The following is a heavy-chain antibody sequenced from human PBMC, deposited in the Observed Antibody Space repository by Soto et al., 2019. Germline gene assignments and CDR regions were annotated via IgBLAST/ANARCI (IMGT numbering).Heavy chain of an antibody. Sequence: SETLSLTCTVSGASISSGRSYWSWIRQHPGKGLEWIGYMFYSGSTYYHPSLKSRVNISAYTSKNQFSLRLTSVTPADTAVYCCARDIGYGHFDSWGQGTLVTVSS. CDR3: ARDIGYGHFDS. CDR2: MFYSGST. V-gene: IGHV4-31*02. J-gene: IGHJ4*02. CDR1: GASISSGRSY. D-gene: IGHD5-12*01.